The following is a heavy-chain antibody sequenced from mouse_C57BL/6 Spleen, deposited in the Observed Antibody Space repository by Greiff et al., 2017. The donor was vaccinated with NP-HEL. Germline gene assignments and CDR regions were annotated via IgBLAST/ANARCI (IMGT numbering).Heavy chain of an antibody. V-gene: IGHV1-55*01. CDR1: GYTFTSYW. J-gene: IGHJ4*01. Sequence: QVQLQQPGAEPVKPGASVKMSCKASGYTFTSYWITWVKQRPGQGLEWIGDIYPGSGSTNYNEKFKSKATLTVDTSSSTAYMQLSSLTSEDSAVYYCARYYGSSYAMDYWGQGTSVTVSS. D-gene: IGHD1-1*01. CDR2: IYPGSGST. CDR3: ARYYGSSYAMDY.